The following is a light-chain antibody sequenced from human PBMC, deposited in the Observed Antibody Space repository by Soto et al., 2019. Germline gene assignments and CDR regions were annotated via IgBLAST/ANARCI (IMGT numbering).Light chain of an antibody. V-gene: IGLV3-9*01. CDR2: RDS. CDR1: NIGSKN. J-gene: IGLJ2*01. CDR3: QVWDSSTVV. Sequence: SYELTQPLSVSVALGQTARITCGGNNIGSKNVHWYQQKPGQTPVLVIYRDSNRPSGIPERFSGSSSGNTATLTISRAQAGDEADYYCQVWDSSTVVFGGGTQLTVL.